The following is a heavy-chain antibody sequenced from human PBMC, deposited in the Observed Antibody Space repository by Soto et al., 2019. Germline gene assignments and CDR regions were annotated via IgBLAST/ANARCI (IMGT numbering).Heavy chain of an antibody. CDR3: ARQIYDSDTGPNFQYYFDS. CDR2: MDPSDSQT. D-gene: IGHD3-22*01. CDR1: GYSFAGYW. J-gene: IGHJ4*02. Sequence: GESLKISCKGSGYSFAGYWITWVRQKPGKGLEWMGRMDPSDSQTYYSPSFRGHVTIPVTKSITTVFLQWSSLRASDTAMYYCARQIYDSDTGPNFQYYFDSWGQGTPVTVSS. V-gene: IGHV5-10-1*01.